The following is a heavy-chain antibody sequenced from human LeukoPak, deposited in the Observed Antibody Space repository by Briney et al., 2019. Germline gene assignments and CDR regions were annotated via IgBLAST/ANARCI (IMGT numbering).Heavy chain of an antibody. Sequence: ASVKVSCKASGYTFTSYGISWVRQDPGQGLEWMAWISAYSGNTEYAENSQGRVTMTTYTCTSTAYLERRSLRSNDTAVYYCARDAVSTVTAGGIDYWGQGTLVTVSS. CDR1: GYTFTSYG. CDR3: ARDAVSTVTAGGIDY. D-gene: IGHD2-21*02. CDR2: ISAYSGNT. J-gene: IGHJ4*02. V-gene: IGHV1-18*01.